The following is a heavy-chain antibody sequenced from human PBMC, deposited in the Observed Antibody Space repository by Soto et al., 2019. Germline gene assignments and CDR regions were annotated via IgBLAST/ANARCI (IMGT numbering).Heavy chain of an antibody. CDR1: GDSITSGGYY. D-gene: IGHD5-12*01. V-gene: IGHV4-31*03. Sequence: PSETLSLTCTVSGDSITSGGYYCRWVSHHPGKGLEWIGYTYFSKTTYYNPSLKSRVTISFDASKNQFSLNLSSVTAADTAVYYCARGREVAFENCYGLVVWGQGATVTVSS. J-gene: IGHJ6*02. CDR3: ARGREVAFENCYGLVV. CDR2: TYFSKTT.